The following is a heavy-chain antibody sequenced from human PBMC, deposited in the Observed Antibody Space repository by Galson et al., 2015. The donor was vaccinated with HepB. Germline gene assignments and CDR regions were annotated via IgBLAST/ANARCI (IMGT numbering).Heavy chain of an antibody. V-gene: IGHV1-2*06. CDR3: ARGRDFGGDF. J-gene: IGHJ1*01. CDR2: INPNNGDT. CDR1: GYTFTDYY. D-gene: IGHD4-23*01. Sequence: SVKVSCKAPGYTFTDYYIHWVRQAPGQGLEWMGRINPNNGDTNYGQKFQGRVTLTRDTSITTMYMDLSRLRFDDTAIYYCARGRDFGGDFWGQGTLVTVSS.